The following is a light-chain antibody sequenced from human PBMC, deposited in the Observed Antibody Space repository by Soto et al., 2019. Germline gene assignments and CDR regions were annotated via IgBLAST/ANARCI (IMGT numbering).Light chain of an antibody. CDR1: SSDIGAYDY. J-gene: IGLJ1*01. CDR3: CSFTTTSSHV. CDR2: EVN. V-gene: IGLV2-14*01. Sequence: QSALTQPASLSGSPGQSITISCTGTSSDIGAYDYVSWFQQHPGKAPKLMISEVNNRPSGGCNLVSGSKSCNTASLTTSALQVADEAEYCCCSFTTTSSHVFGTGTKVTV.